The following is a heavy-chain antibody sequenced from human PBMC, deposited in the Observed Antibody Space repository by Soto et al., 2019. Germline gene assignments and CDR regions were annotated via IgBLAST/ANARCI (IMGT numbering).Heavy chain of an antibody. J-gene: IGHJ4*02. CDR3: ARDFASGRDGGDY. V-gene: IGHV3-21*01. CDR2: ISSSSSYI. Sequence: EVQLVESGGGLVKPGGSLRLSCAASGFTFSSYSMNWVRQAPGKGLEWVSSISSSSSYIYYADSVKGRFTISRDNAKNSLYLQMNSLRAEDTAVYYCARDFASGRDGGDYWGQGTLVTVSS. CDR1: GFTFSSYS. D-gene: IGHD2-15*01.